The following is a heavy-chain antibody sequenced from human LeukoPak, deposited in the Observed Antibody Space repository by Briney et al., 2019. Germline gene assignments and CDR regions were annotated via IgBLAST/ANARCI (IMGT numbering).Heavy chain of an antibody. CDR3: TTETITMVRGNWFDP. CDR2: IKSKTDGGTT. V-gene: IGHV3-15*01. D-gene: IGHD3-10*01. CDR1: GFTFSNAW. Sequence: GGSLRLSCAASGFTFSNAWMSWVRQVPGKGLEWVGLIKSKTDGGTTDYAAPVKGRFTISRDDSKNTLCLQMNSLKTEDTAVYYCTTETITMVRGNWFDPWGQGTLVTVSS. J-gene: IGHJ5*02.